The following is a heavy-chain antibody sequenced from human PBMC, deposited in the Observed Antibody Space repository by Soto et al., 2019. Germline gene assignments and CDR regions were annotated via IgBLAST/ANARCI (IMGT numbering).Heavy chain of an antibody. CDR3: ASHYYDSSGYKDY. Sequence: CKGSGYSFTSYWIGWVRQMPGKGLEWMGIIYPGDSDTRYSPSFQGQVTISADKSISTAYLQWSSLKASDTAMYYCASHYYDSSGYKDYWGQGTLVTVSS. CDR2: IYPGDSDT. J-gene: IGHJ4*02. CDR1: GYSFTSYW. V-gene: IGHV5-51*01. D-gene: IGHD3-22*01.